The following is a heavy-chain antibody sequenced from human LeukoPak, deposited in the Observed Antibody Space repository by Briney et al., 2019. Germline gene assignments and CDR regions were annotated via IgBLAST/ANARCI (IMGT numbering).Heavy chain of an antibody. CDR3: TKGRSNHY. CDR2: INQGGSES. V-gene: IGHV3-7*01. CDR1: GFTFSDFW. Sequence: GGSLRLSCAASGFTFSDFWMGWVRQDPGKGLEWVANINQGGSESYYVDSVKGRFTISRDNAKKSLFLQMNSLRAEDTAVYYCTKGRSNHYWSQGTLVTVST. D-gene: IGHD4-11*01. J-gene: IGHJ4*02.